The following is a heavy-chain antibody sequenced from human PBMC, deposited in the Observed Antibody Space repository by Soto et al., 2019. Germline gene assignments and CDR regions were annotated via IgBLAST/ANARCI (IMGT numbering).Heavy chain of an antibody. J-gene: IGHJ6*02. CDR2: ISYDGNNK. V-gene: IGHV3-30-3*01. D-gene: IGHD2-21*02. CDR1: GFTFSSYA. Sequence: QVQLVESGGGVVQSGRSLRLSCAASGFTFSSYAMHWVRQAPGKGLEWVAVISYDGNNKYYADSVKGRFTMSRDNSKNTLYLQMNTLRAEDTAVYYCVRDKYGVTSAYGMDVWGQGTTVTVSS. CDR3: VRDKYGVTSAYGMDV.